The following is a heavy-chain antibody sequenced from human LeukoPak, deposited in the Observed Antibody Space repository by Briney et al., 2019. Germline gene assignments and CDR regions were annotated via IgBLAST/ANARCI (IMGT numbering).Heavy chain of an antibody. V-gene: IGHV3-23*01. D-gene: IGHD3-3*01. CDR2: ISGSGGST. CDR3: AKGSNDFWSGYYTAYFDY. J-gene: IGHJ4*02. CDR1: GFTFSSYA. Sequence: PGRSLRLSCAASGFTFSSYAMSWVRQAPGKGLEWVSAISGSGGSTYYADSVKGRFTISRDNSKNTLYLQMNSLRAEDTAVYYCAKGSNDFWSGYYTAYFDYWGQGTLVTVSS.